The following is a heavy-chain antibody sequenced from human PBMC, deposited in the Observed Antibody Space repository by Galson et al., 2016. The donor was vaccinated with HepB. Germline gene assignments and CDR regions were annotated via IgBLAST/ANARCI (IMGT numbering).Heavy chain of an antibody. Sequence: QSGAEVKKPGESLKISCKGSGYDFTTSWIAWVRQMPGKGLEWMGIIYPGDADTRYGPSFQGQVTISVDKSINTASLQWSSLKASDTAIYYCAKRCTSPSCRHENDGFDIWGQGTMVTVSS. J-gene: IGHJ3*02. D-gene: IGHD2-2*01. CDR1: GYDFTTSW. CDR2: IYPGDADT. V-gene: IGHV5-51*01. CDR3: AKRCTSPSCRHENDGFDI.